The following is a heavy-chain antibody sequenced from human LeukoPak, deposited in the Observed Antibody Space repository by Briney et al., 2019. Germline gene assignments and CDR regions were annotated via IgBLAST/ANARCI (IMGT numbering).Heavy chain of an antibody. Sequence: GGSLRLSCAASGFTFSSYAMSWVRQAPGKGLEWVSAISGSGGSTYYADSVKGRFTISRDNSKNTLYLQMNGLRAEDTAVYYCAKVKYSSSSYTFHYYFDYWGQGTLVTVSS. J-gene: IGHJ4*02. CDR1: GFTFSSYA. CDR3: AKVKYSSSSYTFHYYFDY. V-gene: IGHV3-23*01. CDR2: ISGSGGST. D-gene: IGHD6-6*01.